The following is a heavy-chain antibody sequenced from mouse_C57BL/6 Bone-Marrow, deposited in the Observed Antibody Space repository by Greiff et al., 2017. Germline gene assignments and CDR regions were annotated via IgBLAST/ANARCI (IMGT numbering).Heavy chain of an antibody. J-gene: IGHJ1*03. CDR3: ATTVVATDWYIDV. CDR1: GYTFTSYG. CDR2: IYPRSGST. V-gene: IGHV1-81*01. D-gene: IGHD1-1*01. Sequence: VQLQQSGAELARPGASVKLSCKASGYTFTSYGISWVKQRTGQGLEWIGEIYPRSGSTYYNEKFKGKATLTADKSSSTAYMELRSLTSEDSAVDFCATTVVATDWYIDVWGKGTTVTVSS.